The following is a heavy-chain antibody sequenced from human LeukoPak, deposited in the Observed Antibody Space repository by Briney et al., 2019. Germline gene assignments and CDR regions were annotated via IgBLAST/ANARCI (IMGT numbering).Heavy chain of an antibody. V-gene: IGHV3-30*04. Sequence: GGSLRLSCVASGFTFSSYAMHWVRQAPGKGLEWVAVISYDGSNKYYADSVKGRFTISRDNSKNTLYLQMNSLRAEDTAVYYCARSRAFDIWGQGTMVTVSS. CDR3: ARSRAFDI. CDR2: ISYDGSNK. J-gene: IGHJ3*02. CDR1: GFTFSSYA.